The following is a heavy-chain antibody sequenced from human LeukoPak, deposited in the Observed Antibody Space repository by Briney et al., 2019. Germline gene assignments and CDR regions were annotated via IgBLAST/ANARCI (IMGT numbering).Heavy chain of an antibody. V-gene: IGHV4-31*03. Sequence: SETLSLTCTVSGGSISSGGYYWSWIRQHPGKGLEWIGYIYYSGSTYYNPSLKSRVTISVDTPKNQLSLKLSSVTAADTAVYYCARDWKIGGFDYWGQGTLVTVSS. J-gene: IGHJ4*02. CDR1: GGSISSGGYY. CDR2: IYYSGST. CDR3: ARDWKIGGFDY. D-gene: IGHD2-15*01.